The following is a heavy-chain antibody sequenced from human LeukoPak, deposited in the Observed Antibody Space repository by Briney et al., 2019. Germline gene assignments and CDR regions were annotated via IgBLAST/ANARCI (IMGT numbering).Heavy chain of an antibody. CDR3: ARELNRVRAFDI. Sequence: SETLSLTCTVSGGSISSYYWSWIRQPAGKGLEWIGRIYTSGSTNYNPSLKSRVTISVDTSKNQFSLKLSSVTAADTAVYYCARELNRVRAFDIWGQGTMVTVSS. J-gene: IGHJ3*02. CDR2: IYTSGST. V-gene: IGHV4-4*07. CDR1: GGSISSYY. D-gene: IGHD1-14*01.